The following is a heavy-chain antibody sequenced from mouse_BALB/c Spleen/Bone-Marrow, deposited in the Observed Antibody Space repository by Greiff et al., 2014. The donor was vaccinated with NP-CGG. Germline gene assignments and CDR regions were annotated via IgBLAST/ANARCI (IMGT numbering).Heavy chain of an antibody. J-gene: IGHJ3*01. CDR3: ASSAYS. CDR1: GFNIKDTY. CDR2: IDPANGNT. D-gene: IGHD2-10*01. V-gene: IGHV14-3*02. Sequence: VQLQQSGAELVKPGASVKLSCTASGFNIKDTYMHWVKQRPEQGLEWIGRIDPANGNTKYDPKFQGKATITADTSSNTAYLQLSSLPSEDTAVYYCASSAYSWGQGTLVTVSA.